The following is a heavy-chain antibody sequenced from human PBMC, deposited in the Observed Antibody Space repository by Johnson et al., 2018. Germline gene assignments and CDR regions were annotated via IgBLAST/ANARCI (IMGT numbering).Heavy chain of an antibody. J-gene: IGHJ6*03. CDR1: GGSFSGYY. CDR3: ARGRITYGDYYYYRDV. CDR2: INHSGST. V-gene: IGHV4-34*01. D-gene: IGHD4-17*01. Sequence: QVQLQQWGAGLLKPSETLSLTCAVYGGSFSGYYWSWIRQPPGKGLEWIGEINHSGSTNYNPSLKSRVTISVDTSKNQFSLKLSSVTAADTAVYYCARGRITYGDYYYYRDVWGKGTTVTVSS.